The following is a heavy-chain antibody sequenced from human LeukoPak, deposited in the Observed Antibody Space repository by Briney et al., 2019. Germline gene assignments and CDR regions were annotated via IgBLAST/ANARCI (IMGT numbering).Heavy chain of an antibody. Sequence: PGGSLRLSCATSGFTFSSYAMSWVRQAPGKGLEWVSGIGASGGSTYYADSVKGRFTISRGNSKNTLYLQMNSLRTEDTAVYYCAKAEGYDILTGLDYWGQGTLVTVSS. V-gene: IGHV3-23*01. CDR2: IGASGGST. CDR3: AKAEGYDILTGLDY. J-gene: IGHJ4*02. D-gene: IGHD3-9*01. CDR1: GFTFSSYA.